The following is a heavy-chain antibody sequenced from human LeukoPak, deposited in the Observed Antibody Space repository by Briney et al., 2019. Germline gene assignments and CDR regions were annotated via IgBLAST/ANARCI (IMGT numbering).Heavy chain of an antibody. CDR3: ARGGGSRWAFDY. J-gene: IGHJ4*01. CDR2: IYTSGST. Sequence: PSETLTLTCTVSGGSISSGSYYWSWIRQPAGKGLERIGRIYTSGSTNYNPSLKSRVTISVDTSKNQFSLKLTSVTAADTAVYYCARGGGSRWAFDYWGQGSLVTVSS. V-gene: IGHV4-61*02. D-gene: IGHD6-13*01. CDR1: GGSISSGSYY.